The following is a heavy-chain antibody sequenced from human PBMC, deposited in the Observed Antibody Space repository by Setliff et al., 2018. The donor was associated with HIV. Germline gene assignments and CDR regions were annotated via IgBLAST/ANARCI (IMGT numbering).Heavy chain of an antibody. V-gene: IGHV3-49*04. D-gene: IGHD2-15*01. J-gene: IGHJ4*02. CDR3: ARGPHKYCSVTNCMYDL. Sequence: LRLSCTASGFMFGDYLMSWVRQAPGKGLEWLGFIRSKDYGGAPAYAASVEDRLSISRDDSKGIAYLQMDSLKNEDTAVYYCARGPHKYCSVTNCMYDLWGQGTLVTVSS. CDR2: IRSKDYGGAP. CDR1: GFMFGDYL.